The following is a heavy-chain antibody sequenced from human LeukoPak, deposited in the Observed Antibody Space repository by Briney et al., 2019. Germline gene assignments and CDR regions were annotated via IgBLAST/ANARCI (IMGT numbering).Heavy chain of an antibody. CDR1: GFTFSSYW. D-gene: IGHD3-10*01. J-gene: IGHJ4*02. CDR3: TRDITLTRGGRSDY. Sequence: GGSLRLSCAASGFTFSSYWMYWVRQAPGKGLVWVSRINSDGKTTNYADSVKGRFTISRDNAKNPLYLQMNSLRAEDTAVYYCTRDITLTRGGRSDYWGQGTLVTVSA. V-gene: IGHV3-74*01. CDR2: INSDGKTT.